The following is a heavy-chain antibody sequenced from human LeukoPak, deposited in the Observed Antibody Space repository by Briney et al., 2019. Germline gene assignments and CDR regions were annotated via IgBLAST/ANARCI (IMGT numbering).Heavy chain of an antibody. V-gene: IGHV4-59*01. CDR1: GGSISSYY. Sequence: SETLSLTCTVSGGSISSYYWSWIRQPPGKGLEWIGYIYYSGSINYNPSLKSRVTISVDTSKNQFSLKLSSVTAADTAVYYCARARPHPYYDFWSGYTKNYYYYYGMDVWGQGTTVTVSS. CDR3: ARARPHPYYDFWSGYTKNYYYYYGMDV. D-gene: IGHD3-3*01. CDR2: IYYSGSI. J-gene: IGHJ6*02.